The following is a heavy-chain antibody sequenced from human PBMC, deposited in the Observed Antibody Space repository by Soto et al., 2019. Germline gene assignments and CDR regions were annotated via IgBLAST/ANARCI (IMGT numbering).Heavy chain of an antibody. CDR1: GFTFSTYS. V-gene: IGHV3-21*01. J-gene: IGHJ6*02. D-gene: IGHD4-17*01. CDR3: ARDSDYGDSSTYYYYGMDV. CDR2: ISSSSSYI. Sequence: GGSLRLSCAASGFTFSTYSMNWVRQAPGKGLEWVSSISSSSSYIYYADSVKGRFTISRDNAKNSLYLQMNSLRAEDTAVYYCARDSDYGDSSTYYYYGMDVWGQGTTVTVSS.